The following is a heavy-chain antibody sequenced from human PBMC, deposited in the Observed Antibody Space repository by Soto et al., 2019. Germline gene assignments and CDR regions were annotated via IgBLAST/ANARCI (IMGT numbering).Heavy chain of an antibody. CDR3: ARLGGFYQSLDS. J-gene: IGHJ5*01. V-gene: IGHV4-59*08. D-gene: IGHD3-22*01. CDR1: GGSMSSYY. Sequence: SXTLSLTCTVSGGSMSSYYWSWIRQPPGKGLEWIGYIYYTGTTTYNPSIKSRVTISVDSSKNQFSLNLTSVSAADTAVYYCARLGGFYQSLDSWGQGTLVTVSS. CDR2: IYYTGTT.